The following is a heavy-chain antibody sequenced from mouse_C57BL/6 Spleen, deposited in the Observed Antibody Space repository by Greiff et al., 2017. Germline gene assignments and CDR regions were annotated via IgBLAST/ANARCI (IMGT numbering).Heavy chain of an antibody. V-gene: IGHV1-55*01. J-gene: IGHJ3*01. Sequence: VQLQQPGAELVKPGASVKMSCKASGYTFTSYWITWVKQRPGQGLEWIGDIYPGSGSTNYNEKFKSKATLTVDTSSSTAYMQLSSLTSEDSAVYYGARDSHGDYQAWFAYWGQGTLVTVSA. CDR2: IYPGSGST. CDR1: GYTFTSYW. D-gene: IGHD2-4*01. CDR3: ARDSHGDYQAWFAY.